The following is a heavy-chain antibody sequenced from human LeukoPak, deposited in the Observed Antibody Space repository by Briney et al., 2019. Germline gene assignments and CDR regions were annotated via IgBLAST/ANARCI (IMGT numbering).Heavy chain of an antibody. CDR2: IYYSGST. Sequence: SETLSLTCTVSGGSISSHSYYWGWIRQPPGKGLEWIGNIYYSGSTYYNPSLKSRVTMSVDKSRNQFSLKLSSVTAADTAVYFCARDLGTAGRPNDNWGQGILVTVSS. D-gene: IGHD2-21*02. CDR3: ARDLGTAGRPNDN. V-gene: IGHV4-39*07. CDR1: GGSISSHSYY. J-gene: IGHJ4*02.